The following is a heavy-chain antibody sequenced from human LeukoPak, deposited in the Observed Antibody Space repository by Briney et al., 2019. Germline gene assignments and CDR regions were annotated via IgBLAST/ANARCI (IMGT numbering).Heavy chain of an antibody. Sequence: PSETLSLACTVSGYSVSSGYYWGWIRQPPGKGLEWIGISYHSGTSFYNPSLKSRVTISVDTSKNQFSLRLGSVTAADTAVYYCTRDHHTWNDAQPHWGQGTLVTVSS. V-gene: IGHV4-38-2*02. J-gene: IGHJ4*02. CDR3: TRDHHTWNDAQPH. CDR2: SYHSGTS. D-gene: IGHD1-1*01. CDR1: GYSVSSGYY.